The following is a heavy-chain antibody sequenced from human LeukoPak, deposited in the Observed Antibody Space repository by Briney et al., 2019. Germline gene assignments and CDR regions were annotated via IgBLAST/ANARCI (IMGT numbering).Heavy chain of an antibody. CDR2: ISAYNGNT. J-gene: IGHJ4*02. V-gene: IGHV1-18*01. CDR3: ARGAARGYSYAMGDY. Sequence: ASVKVSCKASGYTFTSYGISWVRQAPGQGLEWMGWISAYNGNTNYAQKLQGRVTMTTDTSTSTAYMELRSLRSDDTAVYYCARGAARGYSYAMGDYWGQGTLVTVSS. D-gene: IGHD5-18*01. CDR1: GYTFTSYG.